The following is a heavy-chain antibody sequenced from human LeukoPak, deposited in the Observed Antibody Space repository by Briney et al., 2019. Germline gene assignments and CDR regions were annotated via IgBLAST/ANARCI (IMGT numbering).Heavy chain of an antibody. CDR2: IHYSGST. Sequence: SETLSLTCTVSGDSINNYFWSRIRQPPGTGLEWIGYIHYSGSTKYNPSLKSRVSISIHTSKSQFFLNLSSVTAADTAVYYCARLGLPEGSRYNTDYWGQGILVTVSS. V-gene: IGHV4-59*01. CDR1: GDSINNYF. CDR3: ARLGLPEGSRYNTDY. D-gene: IGHD3-3*01. J-gene: IGHJ4*02.